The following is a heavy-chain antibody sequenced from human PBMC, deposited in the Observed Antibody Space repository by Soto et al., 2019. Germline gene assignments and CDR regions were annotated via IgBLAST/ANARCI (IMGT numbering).Heavy chain of an antibody. CDR3: AKENYPRDYYYYGMDV. CDR1: GFTFSSYG. D-gene: IGHD1-7*01. Sequence: PGGSLRLSCAASGFTFSSYGMHWVRQAPGKGLEWVAVISYDGSNKYYADSVKGRFTISRDNSKNTLYLQMNSLRAEDTAVYYCAKENYPRDYYYYGMDVWGQGTTVTVSS. V-gene: IGHV3-30*18. CDR2: ISYDGSNK. J-gene: IGHJ6*02.